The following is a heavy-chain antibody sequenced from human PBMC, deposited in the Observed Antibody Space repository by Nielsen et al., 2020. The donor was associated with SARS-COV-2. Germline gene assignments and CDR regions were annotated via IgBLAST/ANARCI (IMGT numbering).Heavy chain of an antibody. D-gene: IGHD6-13*01. CDR3: AKDSTQYSSSWTFDP. Sequence: GESLKISCAASGFTFDDYGMSWVRQAPGKGLEWVAVISYDGSNKYYADSVKGRFTISRDNSKNTLYLQMNSLRAEDTALYYCAKDSTQYSSSWTFDPWGQGTLVTVSS. CDR2: ISYDGSNK. CDR1: GFTFDDYG. J-gene: IGHJ5*02. V-gene: IGHV3-30*18.